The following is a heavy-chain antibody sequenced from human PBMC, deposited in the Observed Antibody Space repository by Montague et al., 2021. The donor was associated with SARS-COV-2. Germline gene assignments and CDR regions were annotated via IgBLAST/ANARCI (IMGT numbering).Heavy chain of an antibody. Sequence: QSGAEVKKPGESLKISCKGSGYSFTSYWIGWVRQMPGKGLEWMRIIYPGDSDTRYSPSFQGQVTISADKSISTAYLQWSSLKASDTAMYYCARKSRGYCSGGSCYSNGMDVWGQGTTVTVSS. D-gene: IGHD2-15*01. V-gene: IGHV5-51*01. J-gene: IGHJ6*02. CDR1: GYSFTSYW. CDR3: ARKSRGYCSGGSCYSNGMDV. CDR2: IYPGDSDT.